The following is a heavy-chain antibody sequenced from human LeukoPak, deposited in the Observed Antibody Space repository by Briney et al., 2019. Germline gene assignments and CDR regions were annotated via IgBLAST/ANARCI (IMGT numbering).Heavy chain of an antibody. V-gene: IGHV4-34*01. CDR2: INHSGST. Sequence: SETLSLTCAVYGGSFSGYYWSWIRQPPGKGLEWIGEINHSGSTNYNPSLKSRVTISVDTSKNQFSLKLSSVTAADTAVYYCARAGDSGSYYVKNWGQGTLFTVSS. J-gene: IGHJ4*02. CDR3: ARAGDSGSYYVKN. CDR1: GGSFSGYY. D-gene: IGHD1-26*01.